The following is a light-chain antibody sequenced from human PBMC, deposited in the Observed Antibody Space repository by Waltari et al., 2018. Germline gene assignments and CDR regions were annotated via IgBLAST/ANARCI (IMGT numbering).Light chain of an antibody. CDR2: EVN. CDR1: SSDVGAYNY. J-gene: IGLJ3*02. CDR3: CSFTRSNPWV. V-gene: IGLV2-14*01. Sequence: HSAVAQPASVSGSPGQSITISCTGTSSDVGAYNYVAWYRQHPVKAPRLMIFEVNDRPPRVSYRFSGSTSGHTASLTISSRQAEYEADSYCCSFTRSNPWVFGAGTTLTVL.